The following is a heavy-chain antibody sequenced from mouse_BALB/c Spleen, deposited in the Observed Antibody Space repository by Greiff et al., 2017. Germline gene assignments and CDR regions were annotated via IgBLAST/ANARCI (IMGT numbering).Heavy chain of an antibody. CDR1: GYSITSGYS. CDR2: IHYSGST. CDR3: ARYYGNYDYFDY. D-gene: IGHD2-1*01. V-gene: IGHV3-1*02. J-gene: IGHJ2*01. Sequence: EVQLVESGPDLVKPSQSLSLTCTVTGYSITSGYSCHWIRQFPGNKLEWMGYIHYSGSTNYNPSLKSRISITRDTSKNQFFLQLNSVTTEDTATYYCARYYGNYDYFDYWGQGTTLTVSS.